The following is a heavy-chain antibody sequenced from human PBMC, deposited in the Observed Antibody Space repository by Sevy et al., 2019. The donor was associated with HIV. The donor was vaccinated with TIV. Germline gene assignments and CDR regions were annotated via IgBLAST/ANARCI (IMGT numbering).Heavy chain of an antibody. Sequence: SETLSLTCTVSGGSINTHYWSWIRQSPGKGLEWIGYIYYSGSTNYNPSLKSRVTISLDTTNNQFSLRVTSVTAADTAVYYCVRYTSSSYWFFDLWGRGTQVTVSS. CDR2: IYYSGST. CDR3: VRYTSSSYWFFDL. V-gene: IGHV4-59*11. J-gene: IGHJ2*01. CDR1: GGSINTHY. D-gene: IGHD6-6*01.